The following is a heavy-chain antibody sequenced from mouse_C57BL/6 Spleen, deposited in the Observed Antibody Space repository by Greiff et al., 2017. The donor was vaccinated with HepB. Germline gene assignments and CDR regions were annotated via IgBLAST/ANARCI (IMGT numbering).Heavy chain of an antibody. J-gene: IGHJ3*01. Sequence: VKLQQPGAELVRPGSSVKLSCKASGYTFTSYWMDWVKQRPGQGLEWIGNIYPSDSETHYNQKFKDKATLTVDKSSSTAYMQLSSLTSEDSAVYYCARRGGYGNYGAYWGQGTLVTVSA. CDR3: ARRGGYGNYGAY. V-gene: IGHV1-61*01. CDR2: IYPSDSET. D-gene: IGHD2-1*01. CDR1: GYTFTSYW.